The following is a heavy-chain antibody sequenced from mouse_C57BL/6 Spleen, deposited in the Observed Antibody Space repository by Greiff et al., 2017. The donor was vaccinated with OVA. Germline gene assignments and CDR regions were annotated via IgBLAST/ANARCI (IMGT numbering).Heavy chain of an antibody. CDR1: GYTFTDYY. CDR2: INPYNGGT. V-gene: IGHV1-19*01. J-gene: IGHJ2*01. D-gene: IGHD1-1*01. CDR3: ARRPVVAKDYFDY. Sequence: EVQLVESGPVLVKPGASVKMSCKASGYTFTDYYMNWVKQSHGKSLEWIGVINPYNGGTSYNQKFKGKATLTVDKSSSTAYMELNSLTSEDSAVYYCARRPVVAKDYFDYWGQGTTLTVSS.